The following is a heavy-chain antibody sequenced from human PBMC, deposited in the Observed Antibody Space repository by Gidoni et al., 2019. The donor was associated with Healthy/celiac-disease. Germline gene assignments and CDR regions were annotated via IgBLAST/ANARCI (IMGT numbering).Heavy chain of an antibody. CDR1: GFIFSPYS. D-gene: IGHD2-2*02. Sequence: EVQLVESGGGLVKPGGSLNLSCAAPGFIFSPYSMNWVRQAPGKGLEWVSSISRSSDYIHYADSVKGRFTISRDNAKNSLYLQMNSLRAEDTAVYYCASESNQLLYANWFDPWAREPWSPSPQ. J-gene: IGHJ5*02. CDR2: ISRSSDYI. V-gene: IGHV3-21*01. CDR3: ASESNQLLYANWFDP.